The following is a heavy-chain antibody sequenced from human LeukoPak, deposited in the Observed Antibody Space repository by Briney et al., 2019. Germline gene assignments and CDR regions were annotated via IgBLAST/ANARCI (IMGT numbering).Heavy chain of an antibody. Sequence: GGSLRLSCAASGFTFSSYAMPWVRLAPGKGLEWVAVISYDGSNKYYADSVKGRFTISRDNSKNTLYLQMNSLRAEDTAVYYCARDRALYYYYGMDVWGQGTTVTVSS. CDR1: GFTFSSYA. V-gene: IGHV3-30-3*01. J-gene: IGHJ6*02. CDR3: ARDRALYYYYGMDV. CDR2: ISYDGSNK.